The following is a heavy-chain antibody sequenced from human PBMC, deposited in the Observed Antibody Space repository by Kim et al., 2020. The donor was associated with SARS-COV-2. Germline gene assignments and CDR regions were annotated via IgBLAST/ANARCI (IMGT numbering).Heavy chain of an antibody. J-gene: IGHJ6*02. CDR1: GFTFSSYG. V-gene: IGHV3-33*01. D-gene: IGHD3-10*01. CDR2: IWYDGSNK. CDR3: AREGFNRGVIMGYYYYGMDV. Sequence: GGSLRLSCAASGFTFSSYGMHWVRQAPGKGLEWVAVIWYDGSNKYYADSVKGRFTISRDNSKNTLYLQMNSLRAEDTAVYYCAREGFNRGVIMGYYYYGMDVWGQGTTVTVSS.